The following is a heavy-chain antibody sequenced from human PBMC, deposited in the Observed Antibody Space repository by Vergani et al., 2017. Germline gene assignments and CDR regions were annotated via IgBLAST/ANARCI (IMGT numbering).Heavy chain of an antibody. CDR2: IYPADSDT. CDR3: ARVYCRGMSCAGTDYFYHIDV. J-gene: IGHJ6*03. V-gene: IGHV5-51*03. Sequence: EVELVQSGPEMRKPGESLKISCKGSEYSFGNYWIGWVRQMPGKGLEWMGIIYPADSDTRYSPSFQGQVIMSVDKSISTAYLQWSSLKASDSAMYYCARVYCRGMSCAGTDYFYHIDVWGKGTTVTVS. D-gene: IGHD3/OR15-3a*01. CDR1: EYSFGNYW.